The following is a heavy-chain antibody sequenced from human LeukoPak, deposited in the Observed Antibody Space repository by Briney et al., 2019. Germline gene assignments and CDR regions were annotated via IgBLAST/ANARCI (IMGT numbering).Heavy chain of an antibody. J-gene: IGHJ6*03. D-gene: IGHD2-2*02. CDR2: IHYSGST. CDR1: GGSISSNTYY. Sequence: SETLSLTCTVSGGSISSNTYYWDWIRQPPGKGLEWIGYIHYSGSTNYNPSLKSRVTISVDTSKNQFSLKLSSVTAADTAVYYYAGTYTYYYYYYMDVWGKGTTVTISS. CDR3: AGTYTYYYYYYMDV. V-gene: IGHV4-61*05.